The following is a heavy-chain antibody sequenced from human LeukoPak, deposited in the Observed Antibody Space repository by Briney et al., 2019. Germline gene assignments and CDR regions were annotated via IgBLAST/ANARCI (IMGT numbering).Heavy chain of an antibody. Sequence: SDTLSLTCTVSGGSISSYYWSWIRQPPGKGLEWIGYIYYTGSTNYNPSLKSRVAISVDTSKNQFSLNLSSVTAADTAVYYCARMRQQPYYYYHYMDVWGKGPTVTVSS. J-gene: IGHJ6*03. D-gene: IGHD6-13*01. CDR1: GGSISSYY. CDR2: IYYTGST. V-gene: IGHV4-59*07. CDR3: ARMRQQPYYYYHYMDV.